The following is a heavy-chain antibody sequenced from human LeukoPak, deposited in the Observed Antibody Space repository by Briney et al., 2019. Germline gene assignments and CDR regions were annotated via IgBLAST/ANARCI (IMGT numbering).Heavy chain of an antibody. J-gene: IGHJ4*02. Sequence: GGSLRLSCAASGFTFSDYYMSWIRQAPGKGLEWVSYISSSSSYTNYADSVKGRFTISRDNAKNSLYLQMNSLRAEDTAVYYCAGTTHYYDSGHLDYWGQGTLVTVSS. V-gene: IGHV3-11*06. CDR2: ISSSSSYT. CDR3: AGTTHYYDSGHLDY. D-gene: IGHD3-10*01. CDR1: GFTFSDYY.